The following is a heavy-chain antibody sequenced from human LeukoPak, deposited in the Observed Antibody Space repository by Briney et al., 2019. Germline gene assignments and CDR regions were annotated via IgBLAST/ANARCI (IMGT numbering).Heavy chain of an antibody. V-gene: IGHV3-21*01. CDR1: GFTFSSYS. J-gene: IGHJ4*02. CDR2: ISSSSSSYI. CDR3: ARGSDLRFSYDY. Sequence: GGSLRLSCAASGFTFSSYSMNWVRQAPGKGLEWVSSISSSSSSYIYYADSVKGRFTISRDNAKNSLYLQMNSLRAEDTAVHYCARGSDLRFSYDYWGQGTLVTVSS. D-gene: IGHD3-10*01.